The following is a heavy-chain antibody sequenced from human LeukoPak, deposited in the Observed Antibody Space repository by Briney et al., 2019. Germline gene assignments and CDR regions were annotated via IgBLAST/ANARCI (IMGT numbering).Heavy chain of an antibody. CDR2: IYPRGSDT. CDR1: GYNFTNYW. Sequence: GESLKISCKGSGYNFTNYWIAWVRQTPGKGLECMGIIYPRGSDTRYSPSFQGQVTISADKSVSTAYLQWSSLKASDTAMYYCARAIGTITMIRGVIRRSGWFDPWGQGTLVTVSS. V-gene: IGHV5-51*01. CDR3: ARAIGTITMIRGVIRRSGWFDP. D-gene: IGHD3-10*01. J-gene: IGHJ5*02.